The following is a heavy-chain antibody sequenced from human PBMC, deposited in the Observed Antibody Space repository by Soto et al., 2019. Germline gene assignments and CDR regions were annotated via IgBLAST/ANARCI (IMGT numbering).Heavy chain of an antibody. V-gene: IGHV3-23*01. Sequence: EVQLLESGGGLVQPGGSLRLSCAASGFTFSSYAMSWVRQAPGKGLEWVSTIVGSGGSTYYGDSVKGRFTISKDNSKNTLYLQMNSLRAEDTAIYYCEPSALVYWGQGTLVTVSS. CDR3: EPSALVY. CDR2: IVGSGGST. D-gene: IGHD1-26*01. J-gene: IGHJ4*02. CDR1: GFTFSSYA.